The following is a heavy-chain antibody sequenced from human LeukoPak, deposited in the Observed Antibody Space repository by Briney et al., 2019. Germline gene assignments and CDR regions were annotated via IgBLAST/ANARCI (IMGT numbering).Heavy chain of an antibody. CDR2: IYYSGTT. Sequence: KPSETLSLTCTVSGGSISSTSYYWGWIRQPPGKGLEWIGTIYYSGTTYYNPSLKSRVTISVDTSKNQFSLKVTSVTAADTAVYYCARHPTDPIFGVLTNWNWGQGTLVTVSS. D-gene: IGHD3-3*01. CDR1: GGSISSTSYY. V-gene: IGHV4-39*01. J-gene: IGHJ4*02. CDR3: ARHPTDPIFGVLTNWN.